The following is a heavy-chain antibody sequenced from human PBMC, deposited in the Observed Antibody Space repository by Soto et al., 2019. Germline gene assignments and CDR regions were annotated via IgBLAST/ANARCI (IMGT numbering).Heavy chain of an antibody. CDR3: AKDGHYYDSSGYVMIDAFDI. D-gene: IGHD3-22*01. CDR2: ISGSGGGT. J-gene: IGHJ3*02. CDR1: GFTFSSYA. Sequence: GGSLRLSCAASGFTFSSYAMSWVRQAPGKGLEWVSAISGSGGGTYYADSVKGRFTISRDNSKNTLYVQMNSLRAEDTAVYYCAKDGHYYDSSGYVMIDAFDIWGQGTMVTVSS. V-gene: IGHV3-23*01.